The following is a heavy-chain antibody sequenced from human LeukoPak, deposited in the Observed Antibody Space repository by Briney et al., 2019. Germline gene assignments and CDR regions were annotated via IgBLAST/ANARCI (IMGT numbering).Heavy chain of an antibody. V-gene: IGHV3-74*01. CDR3: ARVGDSSGWQYYLDY. D-gene: IGHD6-19*01. J-gene: IGHJ4*02. CDR2: INGDGSTT. CDR1: GFTFSSYW. Sequence: GGSLRLSCAASGFTFSSYWMHWVRQAPGKGLVWVSRINGDGSTTRYADSVKGRFTISRDNAKNTLYLQMDSLRAEDTAVYYCARVGDSSGWQYYLDYWGQGTLVTVSS.